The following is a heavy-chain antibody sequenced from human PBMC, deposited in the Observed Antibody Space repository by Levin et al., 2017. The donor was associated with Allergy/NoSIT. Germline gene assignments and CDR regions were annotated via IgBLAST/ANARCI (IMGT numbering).Heavy chain of an antibody. Sequence: SETLSLTCTVSGGSVSSGSYYWSWIRQPPGKGLEWIGYIYYSGSTNYNPSLKSRVTISVDTSKNQFSLKLSSVTAADTAVYYGAREADPVGDYRAFESWGQGTMVTVSS. CDR2: IYYSGST. CDR1: GGSVSSGSYY. V-gene: IGHV4-61*01. CDR3: AREADPVGDYRAFES. J-gene: IGHJ3*02. D-gene: IGHD4-11*01.